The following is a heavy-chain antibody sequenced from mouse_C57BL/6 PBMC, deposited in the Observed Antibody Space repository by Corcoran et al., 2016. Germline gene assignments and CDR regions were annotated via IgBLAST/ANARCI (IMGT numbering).Heavy chain of an antibody. V-gene: IGHV3-6*01. J-gene: IGHJ1*03. Sequence: DVHLQESGPGLVKPSQSLSLTCSVTGYSITSGYYWNWIRQFPGNKLEWMGYISYDGSNNYNPSLKNRISITRDTPKNQFFLKLNSVTTEDTATYYCALYYYGTLDVWGTGTTVTVSS. D-gene: IGHD1-1*01. CDR1: GYSITSGYY. CDR3: ALYYYGTLDV. CDR2: ISYDGSN.